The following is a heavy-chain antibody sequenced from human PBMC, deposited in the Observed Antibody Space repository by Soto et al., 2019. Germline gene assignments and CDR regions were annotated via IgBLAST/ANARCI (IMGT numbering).Heavy chain of an antibody. V-gene: IGHV3-74*01. Sequence: EVQLVESGGGSVQPGGSLRLSCAAIEFSLSSYCVHWVRQAPGKGLVWVSRISTDGRDRRYADSVKGRFTISRNNAKNTLYLQMNSLRAEDTAVYSCVRDMWSTAVYYYGMDVWGQGTTVTVSS. J-gene: IGHJ6*01. CDR2: ISTDGRDR. CDR3: VRDMWSTAVYYYGMDV. CDR1: EFSLSSYC. D-gene: IGHD2-21*01.